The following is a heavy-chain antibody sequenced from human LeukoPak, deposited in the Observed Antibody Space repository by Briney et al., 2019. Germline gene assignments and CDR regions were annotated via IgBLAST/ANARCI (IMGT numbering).Heavy chain of an antibody. CDR2: IYTSGST. CDR3: ARAVEAYYYDSSDYQYYFDY. V-gene: IGHV4-4*07. Sequence: PSETLSLTCTVSGGSISSYYWSWIRQPAGKGLEWIGRIYTSGSTNYNPPLKSRVTMSVDTSKNQFSLKLRSVTAADTAVYYCARAVEAYYYDSSDYQYYFDYWGQGTLVTVSS. D-gene: IGHD3-22*01. J-gene: IGHJ4*02. CDR1: GGSISSYY.